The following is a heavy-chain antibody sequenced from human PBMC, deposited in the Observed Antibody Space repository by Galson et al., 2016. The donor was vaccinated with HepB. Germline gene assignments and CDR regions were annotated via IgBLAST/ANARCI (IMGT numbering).Heavy chain of an antibody. CDR3: ARDRGDRGWLEAIDF. J-gene: IGHJ3*01. CDR2: VSPYNRDT. Sequence: SVKVSCKVSGYTFTSFGISWVRQAPGQGLEWIGWVSPYNRDTYYVQKFQNRLSMTTDRSTSSAFMELTSLSSDDTAVYYCARDRGDRGWLEAIDFWGQGTMVTVSS. V-gene: IGHV1-18*01. D-gene: IGHD2-21*01. CDR1: GYTFTSFG.